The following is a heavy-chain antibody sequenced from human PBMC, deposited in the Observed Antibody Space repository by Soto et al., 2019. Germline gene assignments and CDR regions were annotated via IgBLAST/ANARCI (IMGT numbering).Heavy chain of an antibody. Sequence: PGGSLRLSCAASGFTFSSYSMNWVRQAPGKGLEWVSSISSSSSYIYYADSVKGRFTISRDNAKNSLYLQMNSLRAEDTAVYYCASGIAVAVYDVGYNWFDPWGQGTLVTVSS. D-gene: IGHD6-19*01. CDR2: ISSSSSYI. CDR1: GFTFSSYS. CDR3: ASGIAVAVYDVGYNWFDP. V-gene: IGHV3-21*01. J-gene: IGHJ5*02.